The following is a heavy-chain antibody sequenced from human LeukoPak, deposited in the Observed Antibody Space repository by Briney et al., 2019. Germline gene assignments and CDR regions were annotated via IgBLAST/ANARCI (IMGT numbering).Heavy chain of an antibody. CDR1: GGSISGGSYY. J-gene: IGHJ6*02. V-gene: IGHV4-39*07. D-gene: IGHD3-10*01. Sequence: SETLSLTCTVSGGSISGGSYYWAWIRQPPGKGLEWIGSIYYSGSTHYSSSLKSRVTISVDTSKNQFSLKLSSVTAADTAVYYCARGVGGSGSYEDYYYYYGMDVWGQGTTVTVSS. CDR3: ARGVGGSGSYEDYYYYYGMDV. CDR2: IYYSGST.